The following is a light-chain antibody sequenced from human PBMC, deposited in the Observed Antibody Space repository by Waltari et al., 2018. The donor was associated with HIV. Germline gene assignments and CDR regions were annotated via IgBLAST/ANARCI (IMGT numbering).Light chain of an antibody. J-gene: IGLJ3*02. Sequence: QSALTQPASVSGSPGQSITISCTGTSSDVGNYYLVSWYQHHPVKAPKLMIYEVSKRRSGVSNRFSGSKSGNTASLTISGLQADDEADYYCCSYAGSSTWVFGGGTKLTVL. V-gene: IGLV2-23*02. CDR3: CSYAGSSTWV. CDR2: EVS. CDR1: SSDVGNYYL.